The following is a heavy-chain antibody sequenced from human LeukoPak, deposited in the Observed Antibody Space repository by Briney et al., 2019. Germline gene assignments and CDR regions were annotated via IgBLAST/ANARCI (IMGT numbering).Heavy chain of an antibody. V-gene: IGHV4-59*12. Sequence: SETLSLTCTLSGGSISSYFWSWMRQPPGKGLEWIGYIYYSGSTNYNPSLKSRVTISVDTSKNPFSLKLSAVTAADTAVYYCAREDYDILTGYPRFDPWGQGTLVTVSS. CDR1: GGSISSYF. CDR3: AREDYDILTGYPRFDP. D-gene: IGHD3-9*01. CDR2: IYYSGST. J-gene: IGHJ5*02.